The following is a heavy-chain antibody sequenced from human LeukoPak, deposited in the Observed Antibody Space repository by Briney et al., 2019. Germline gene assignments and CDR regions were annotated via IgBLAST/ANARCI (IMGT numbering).Heavy chain of an antibody. Sequence: GSLRLSCAASGFTFSDYYMSWIRQAPGKGLEWIGEINHSGSTNYNPSLKSRVTMSIDTSKNQFSLKLSSVTAADTAVYYCARHDYGDYGGHYWGQGTLVTVSS. D-gene: IGHD4-17*01. CDR1: GFTFSDYY. CDR2: INHSGST. V-gene: IGHV4-34*01. CDR3: ARHDYGDYGGHY. J-gene: IGHJ4*02.